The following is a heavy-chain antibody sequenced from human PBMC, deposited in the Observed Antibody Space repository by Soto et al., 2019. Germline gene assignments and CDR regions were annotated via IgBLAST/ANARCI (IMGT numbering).Heavy chain of an antibody. D-gene: IGHD6-19*01. Sequence: EVQLVESGGGLVQPGRSLRLSCAASGFTFDDYAMHWVRQAPGKGPEWVSGISWNSGSIGYADSVKGRFTISRDNAKNSLYLQMNSLRAEDTALYYCAKAGGYSSGWYSGYYFAYWGQGTLVTVSS. V-gene: IGHV3-9*01. CDR1: GFTFDDYA. CDR2: ISWNSGSI. J-gene: IGHJ4*02. CDR3: AKAGGYSSGWYSGYYFAY.